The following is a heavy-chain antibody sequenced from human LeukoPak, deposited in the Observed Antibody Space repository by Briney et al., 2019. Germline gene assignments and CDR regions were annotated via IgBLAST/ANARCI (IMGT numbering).Heavy chain of an antibody. CDR3: AKSPVSSCRGSFCYPFDF. J-gene: IGHJ4*02. D-gene: IGHD2-15*01. CDR2: ISGSDDGT. Sequence: GGSLRLSCAASGFTFRTYDMRWVSQSPGEGREGGSAISGSDDGTYYAESVKGGYTISRESSRNKLYRKKKTVRAEDTAVYFCAKSPVSSCRGSFCYPFDFWGQGNLVTVSS. CDR1: GFTFRTYD. V-gene: IGHV3-23*01.